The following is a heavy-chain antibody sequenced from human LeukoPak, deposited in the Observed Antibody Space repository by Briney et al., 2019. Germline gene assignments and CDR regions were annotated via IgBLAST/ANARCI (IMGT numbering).Heavy chain of an antibody. D-gene: IGHD5-18*01. CDR2: IKDDGGVK. Sequence: PGGSLRLPCAASGFTFSDYWMTWVRQAPGKGLEWVASIKDDGGVKNYVDSVKGRFTISRDNAKNSLYLQMNSLRAEDTAVYYCARAPGADKMWIQLWSYFDYWGQGTLVTVSS. V-gene: IGHV3-7*03. CDR3: ARAPGADKMWIQLWSYFDY. J-gene: IGHJ4*02. CDR1: GFTFSDYW.